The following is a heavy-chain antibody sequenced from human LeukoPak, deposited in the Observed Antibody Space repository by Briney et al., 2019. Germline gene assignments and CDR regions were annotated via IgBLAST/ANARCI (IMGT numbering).Heavy chain of an antibody. CDR1: GFTFSSYW. J-gene: IGHJ4*02. V-gene: IGHV3-74*01. Sequence: GGSLRLSCAASGFTFSSYWMYWVRQVPGKGLVWVSRINSNGRSTNYADSVKGRFTISRDNSKNTLYLQMNSLRAEDTAVYYCAKDMGRRVSQYLEFDYWGQGTLVTVSS. CDR3: AKDMGRRVSQYLEFDY. D-gene: IGHD1-1*01. CDR2: INSNGRST.